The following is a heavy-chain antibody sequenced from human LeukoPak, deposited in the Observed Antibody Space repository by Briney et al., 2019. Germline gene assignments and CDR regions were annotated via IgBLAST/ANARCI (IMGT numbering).Heavy chain of an antibody. D-gene: IGHD6-19*01. CDR3: ARGRQWLVPYYFAY. J-gene: IGHJ4*02. Sequence: SETLSLTCTVSGGSISSYYWSWIRQPPGKGLEWIGYIYYSGSTNYNPSRKSRVTISVDTSKSQFSLKLSSVTAADTAVYYCARGRQWLVPYYFAYGGQGTLVTVSS. V-gene: IGHV4-59*01. CDR1: GGSISSYY. CDR2: IYYSGST.